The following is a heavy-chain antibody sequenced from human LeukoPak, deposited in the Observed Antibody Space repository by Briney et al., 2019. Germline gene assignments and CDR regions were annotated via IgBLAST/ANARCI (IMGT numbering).Heavy chain of an antibody. CDR1: GFTFDDYA. D-gene: IGHD2-2*01. V-gene: IGHV3-9*01. Sequence: PGGSLRLSCAASGFTFDDYAMLWVRQAPGKGLEWVSGISWKSGSIGYADSVKGRFTISRDNAKKSLYLQMNSLRAEDTALYYCAKSNLEVLAATTFDYWGQGTLVTVSS. J-gene: IGHJ4*01. CDR2: ISWKSGSI. CDR3: AKSNLEVLAATTFDY.